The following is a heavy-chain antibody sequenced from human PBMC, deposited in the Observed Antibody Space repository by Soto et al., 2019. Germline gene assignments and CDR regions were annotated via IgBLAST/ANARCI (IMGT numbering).Heavy chain of an antibody. CDR3: ARGAYDSSGYYSDFDY. V-gene: IGHV1-18*01. Sequence: APVKVSCKASGYSFTSYGISWVRQAPGQGLEWMGWISAYNGNTNYAQKLQGRVTMTTDTSTSTAYMELRSLRSDDTAVYYCARGAYDSSGYYSDFDYWGHGTLVTVSS. CDR2: ISAYNGNT. D-gene: IGHD3-22*01. CDR1: GYSFTSYG. J-gene: IGHJ4*01.